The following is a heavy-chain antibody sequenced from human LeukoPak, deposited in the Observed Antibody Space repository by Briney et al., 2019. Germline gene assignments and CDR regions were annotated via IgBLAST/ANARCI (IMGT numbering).Heavy chain of an antibody. D-gene: IGHD5-24*01. CDR3: ARHGRWLQSKNYYYYGMDV. V-gene: IGHV5-51*01. J-gene: IGHJ6*02. CDR2: IYPGDSDT. Sequence: GESLKISCKGSGYSFTSYWIGWVRQMPGKGLEWMGIIYPGDSDTRYSPSFQGQVTISADKSISTAYLQWSSLKASDTAMYYCARHGRWLQSKNYYYYGMDVWGQGTTVTVSS. CDR1: GYSFTSYW.